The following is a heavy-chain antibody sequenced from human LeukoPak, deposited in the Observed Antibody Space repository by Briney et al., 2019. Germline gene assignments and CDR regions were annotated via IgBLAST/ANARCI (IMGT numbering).Heavy chain of an antibody. D-gene: IGHD3-10*01. CDR1: GFTFSSYW. V-gene: IGHV3-7*01. CDR3: ASVYYGYYFDY. CDR2: IKQDGSEK. J-gene: IGHJ4*02. Sequence: PGGPLRLSCAASGFTFSSYWMSWVRQAPGKGLEWVANIKQDGSEKYYVDSVKGRFTISRDNAKNSLYLQMNSLRAEDTAVYYCASVYYGYYFDYWGQGTLVTVSS.